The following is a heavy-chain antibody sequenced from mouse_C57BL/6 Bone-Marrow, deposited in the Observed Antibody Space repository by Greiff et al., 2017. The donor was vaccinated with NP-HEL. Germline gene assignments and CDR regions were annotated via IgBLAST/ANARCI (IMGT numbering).Heavy chain of an antibody. CDR1: GYTFTEYT. CDR2: FYPGSGSI. CDR3: ARHEEGLGEGGNYFDY. D-gene: IGHD4-1*01. J-gene: IGHJ2*01. V-gene: IGHV1-62-2*01. Sequence: VQLQQSGAELVKPGASVKLSCKASGYTFTEYTIHWVKQRSGQGLEWIGWFYPGSGSIKYNEKFKDKATLTADNSSRPVYREISRLTSEDSAVDFGARHEEGLGEGGNYFDYWGQGTTLTVSS.